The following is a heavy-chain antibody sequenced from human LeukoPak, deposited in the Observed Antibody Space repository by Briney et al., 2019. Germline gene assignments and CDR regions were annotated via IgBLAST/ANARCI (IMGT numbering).Heavy chain of an antibody. V-gene: IGHV4-59*01. Sequence: SETPSLTCTVSGGSISSYYWSWIRQPPGKGLEWIGYIYYSGSTNYNPSLKSRVTISVDTSKNQFSLKLSSVTAADTAVYYCARDSRRDGYNYDYWGQGTLVTVSS. J-gene: IGHJ4*02. CDR2: IYYSGST. D-gene: IGHD5-24*01. CDR1: GGSISSYY. CDR3: ARDSRRDGYNYDY.